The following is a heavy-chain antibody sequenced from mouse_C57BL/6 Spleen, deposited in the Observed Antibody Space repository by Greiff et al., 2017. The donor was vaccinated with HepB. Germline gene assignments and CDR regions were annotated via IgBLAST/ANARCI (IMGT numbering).Heavy chain of an antibody. J-gene: IGHJ4*01. D-gene: IGHD2-2*01. Sequence: EVKLVESGGGLVKPGGSLKLSCAASGFTFSDYGMHWVRQAPEKGLEWVAYISSGSSTIYYADTVKGRFIISRDNSKNTLFLQMTSLRSEDTAMYYCARPGYDWEYYYAMDYWGQGTSVTVSS. CDR2: ISSGSSTI. V-gene: IGHV5-17*01. CDR3: ARPGYDWEYYYAMDY. CDR1: GFTFSDYG.